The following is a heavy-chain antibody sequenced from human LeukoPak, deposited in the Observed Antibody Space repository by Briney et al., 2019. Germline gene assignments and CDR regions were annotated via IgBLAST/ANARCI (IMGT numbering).Heavy chain of an antibody. V-gene: IGHV1-18*01. D-gene: IGHD2-21*01. Sequence: GASVKVSCKASGYTFTSYGISWVRQAPGQGLEWMGWISAYNGNTNYAQKLQGRVTMTTDTSTSTAYMELRSLRSGDTAVYHCAREGPSSPSPGVISSNWFDPWGQGTLVTVSS. J-gene: IGHJ5*02. CDR3: AREGPSSPSPGVISSNWFDP. CDR1: GYTFTSYG. CDR2: ISAYNGNT.